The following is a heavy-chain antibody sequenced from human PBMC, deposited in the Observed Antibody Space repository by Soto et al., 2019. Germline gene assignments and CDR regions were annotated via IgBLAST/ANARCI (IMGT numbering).Heavy chain of an antibody. V-gene: IGHV4-34*01. CDR3: ARRLYDSSGYYFTGGWFDP. D-gene: IGHD3-22*01. CDR1: GGSFSGYY. J-gene: IGHJ5*02. CDR2: INHSGST. Sequence: QVQLQQWGAGLLKPSETLSLTCAVYGGSFSGYYWSWIRQPPGKGLEWIGEINHSGSTNYNPSLKSRVTISVDTSKNQFSLKLSSVTAADTAVYYCARRLYDSSGYYFTGGWFDPWGQGTLVTVSS.